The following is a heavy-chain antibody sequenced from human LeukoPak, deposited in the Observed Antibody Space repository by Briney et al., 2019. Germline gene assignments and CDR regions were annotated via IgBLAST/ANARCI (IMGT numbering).Heavy chain of an antibody. V-gene: IGHV3-30*04. Sequence: GSLRLSCAASGFTFSSYAMHWVRQAPGKGLEWVAVISYDGSNKYYADSVKGRFTISRDNSKNTLYLQMNSLRAEDTAVYYCARGYADGGYYFDYWGQGTLVTVSS. D-gene: IGHD5-12*01. CDR2: ISYDGSNK. J-gene: IGHJ4*02. CDR3: ARGYADGGYYFDY. CDR1: GFTFSSYA.